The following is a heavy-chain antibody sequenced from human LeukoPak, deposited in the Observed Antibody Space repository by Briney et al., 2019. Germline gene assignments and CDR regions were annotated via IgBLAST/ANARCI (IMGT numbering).Heavy chain of an antibody. CDR3: ARGVSAWLSYYFDY. J-gene: IGHJ4*02. D-gene: IGHD3-16*02. V-gene: IGHV3-53*04. Sequence: QPGGSLRLSCAASGFTVSSNYMSWVRQAPGKGLEWVSVIYSGGSTYYADSVEGRFTISRHNSKNTLYLQMNSLRAEDTAVYYCARGVSAWLSYYFDYWGQGTLVTVSS. CDR2: IYSGGST. CDR1: GFTVSSNY.